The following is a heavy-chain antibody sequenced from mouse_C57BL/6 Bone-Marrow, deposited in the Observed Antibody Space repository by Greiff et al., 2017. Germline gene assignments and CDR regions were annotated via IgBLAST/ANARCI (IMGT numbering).Heavy chain of an antibody. CDR3: SSFDGNYFDF. CDR1: GFNIKDDY. CDR2: IDPEIGDT. Sequence: EVQLQQSGAELVRPGASVKLSCTASGFNIKDDYIHWVKQRPEQGLEWIGWIDPEIGDTEYASKFQGKATITSDTSSNTAYLQLSSLTSEDTSVYYCSSFDGNYFDFWGQGTPLTVSS. D-gene: IGHD2-3*01. V-gene: IGHV14-4*01. J-gene: IGHJ2*01.